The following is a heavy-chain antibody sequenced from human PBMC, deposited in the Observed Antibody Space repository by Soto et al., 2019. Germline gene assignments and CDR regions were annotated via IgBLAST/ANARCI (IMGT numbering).Heavy chain of an antibody. CDR3: ARFIGGAYGMDV. V-gene: IGHV1-3*01. J-gene: IGHJ6*02. CDR2: LNVGNGNT. CDR1: GYTFTSYT. D-gene: IGHD2-15*01. Sequence: ASVKVSCKASGYTFTSYTLHWVRQAPGQRLEWMGWLNVGNGNTKYSQKLQGRVTITRDTSASTAYMELSSLRSEDTAVYYCARFIGGAYGMDVWGQGTTVTVSS.